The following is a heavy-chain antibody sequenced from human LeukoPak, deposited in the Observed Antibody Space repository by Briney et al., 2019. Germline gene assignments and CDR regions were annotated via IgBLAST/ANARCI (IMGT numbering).Heavy chain of an antibody. Sequence: TSETLSLTCAVDGGSFSGYYWSWIRQPPGKGLEWSGEINHSGRTNYNPAPKRRCTISVDTSKNHFSLKLSSVTAADTAVSYCASSAAGLGAFDIWGQGTMVTVSS. CDR1: GGSFSGYY. J-gene: IGHJ3*02. CDR3: ASSAAGLGAFDI. CDR2: INHSGRT. D-gene: IGHD6-13*01. V-gene: IGHV4-34*01.